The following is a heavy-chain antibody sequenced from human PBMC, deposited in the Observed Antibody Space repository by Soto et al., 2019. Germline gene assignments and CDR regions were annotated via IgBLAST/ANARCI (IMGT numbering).Heavy chain of an antibody. J-gene: IGHJ4*02. V-gene: IGHV4-39*01. Sequence: PSETLSLTCTVSGGSISSSSYYWGWIRQPPGKGLEWIGSIYYSGSTYYNPSLKSRVTISVDTSKNQFSLKLNSVTAADTAVYFCARHGGIEVVPAARGYYWGQGTLVTVSS. CDR2: IYYSGST. CDR3: ARHGGIEVVPAARGYY. CDR1: GGSISSSSYY. D-gene: IGHD2-2*01.